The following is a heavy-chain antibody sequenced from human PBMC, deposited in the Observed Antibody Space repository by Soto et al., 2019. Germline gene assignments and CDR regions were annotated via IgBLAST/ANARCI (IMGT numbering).Heavy chain of an antibody. CDR3: AKDWLGYCSGYTCYVY. D-gene: IGHD2-15*01. J-gene: IGHJ4*02. CDR2: INAGGTT. CDR1: GCTFSSDA. Sequence: GGSLRLSCAASGCTFSSDAMSWVRQAPGKGLEWVSAINAGGTTYYADSVKGRFTISRDNSKNTLYLQMSSLRAEDTAVYYCAKDWLGYCSGYTCYVYWGQGTLVTVSS. V-gene: IGHV3-23*01.